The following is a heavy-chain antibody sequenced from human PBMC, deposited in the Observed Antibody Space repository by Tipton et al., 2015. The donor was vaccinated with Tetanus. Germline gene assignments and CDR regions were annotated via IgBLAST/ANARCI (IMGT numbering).Heavy chain of an antibody. CDR2: IHYSGNP. CDR3: ARGTWLYTSTYHRHWLDP. V-gene: IGHV4-59*12. D-gene: IGHD6-13*01. Sequence: TLSLTCTVSGDSISGDYWSWIRQPPGKGLEWIGYIHYSGNPNYNPSLRSRVTISVDTSRNQFSFSLTLSSVTAADTAVYYCARGTWLYTSTYHRHWLDPWGQGTLVTVSS. J-gene: IGHJ5*02. CDR1: GDSISGDY.